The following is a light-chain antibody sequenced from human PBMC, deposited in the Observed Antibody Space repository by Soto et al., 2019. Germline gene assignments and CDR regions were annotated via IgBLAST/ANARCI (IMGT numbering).Light chain of an antibody. V-gene: IGLV2-11*01. CDR3: CSHAGGSSWV. Sequence: QSALTQPRSVSGSPGQSVTISCTGTSGDVGAYDRVSWYQHHPTKAPKLIIYDVTNRPSGVTYRFSGSKSGSTASLTISGLQAEDEADYYCCSHAGGSSWVFGGGTKLTVL. CDR1: SGDVGAYDR. CDR2: DVT. J-gene: IGLJ3*02.